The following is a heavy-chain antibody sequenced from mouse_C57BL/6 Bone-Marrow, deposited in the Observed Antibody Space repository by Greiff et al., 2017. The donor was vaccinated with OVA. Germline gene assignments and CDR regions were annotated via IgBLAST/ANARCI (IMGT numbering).Heavy chain of an antibody. CDR1: GFTFSDAW. D-gene: IGHD2-2*01. Sequence: EVKVVESGGGLVQPGGSMKLSCAASGFTFSDAWMDWVRQSPEKGLEWVAEIRNKANNHATYYAESVKGRFTISRDDSKSSVYLQMNSLRAEDTGIYYCTRKVTSLFDYWGQGTTLTVSS. J-gene: IGHJ2*01. V-gene: IGHV6-6*01. CDR3: TRKVTSLFDY. CDR2: IRNKANNHAT.